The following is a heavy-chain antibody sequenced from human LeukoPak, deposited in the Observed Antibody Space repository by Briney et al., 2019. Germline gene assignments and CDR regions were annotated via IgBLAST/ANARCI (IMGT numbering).Heavy chain of an antibody. CDR3: AGDNPPYYDIFDY. CDR2: IPYSGST. Sequence: PSETLSLTCTVSGDSISSYYWSWIRQPPGKGLEWIGYIPYSGSTNYNPSLKSRVTISVDTSKNQFSLKLSSVTAADTAVYYCAGDNPPYYDIFDYWGQGILVTVSS. J-gene: IGHJ4*02. V-gene: IGHV4-59*01. CDR1: GDSISSYY. D-gene: IGHD3-9*01.